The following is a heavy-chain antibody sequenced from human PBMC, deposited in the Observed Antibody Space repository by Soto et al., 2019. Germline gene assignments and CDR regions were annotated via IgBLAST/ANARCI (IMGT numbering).Heavy chain of an antibody. V-gene: IGHV3-33*01. J-gene: IGHJ4*02. CDR2: IWNDGIRK. CDR1: GFTFSKYG. CDR3: ARDDDNDANALDY. Sequence: SLRLSSAASGFTFSKYGMHWVRQAPGKGLEWVALIWNDGIRKVYVDSVKGRFTISRDNSKNTLDLQMNNLRDEDTAVYYCARDDDNDANALDYWGPGTLVTVSS.